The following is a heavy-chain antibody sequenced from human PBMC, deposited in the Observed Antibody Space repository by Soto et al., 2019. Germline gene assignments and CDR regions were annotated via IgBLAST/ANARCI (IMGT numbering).Heavy chain of an antibody. CDR2: INPNSGGT. CDR3: ARGGICSGGSCYSRGYYGMDV. Sequence: ASVKVSCKASGYTFTGYYMHWVRQAPGQGREWMGWINPNSGGTNYAQKFQGWVTMTRDTSISTAYMELSRLRSDDTAVYYCARGGICSGGSCYSRGYYGMDVWGQGTTVTVSS. J-gene: IGHJ6*02. D-gene: IGHD2-15*01. CDR1: GYTFTGYY. V-gene: IGHV1-2*04.